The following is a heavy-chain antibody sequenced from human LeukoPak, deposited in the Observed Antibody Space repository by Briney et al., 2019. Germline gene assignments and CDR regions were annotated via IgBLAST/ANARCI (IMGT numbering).Heavy chain of an antibody. CDR3: AKDEGGLRYFDWLFYYYYGMDV. D-gene: IGHD3-9*01. Sequence: TGGSLRLSCAASGFTFDDYAMHWVRQAPGKGLEWVSLISGDGGSTYYADSVKGRFTISRDNSKNSLYLQMNSLRTEDTALYYYAKDEGGLRYFDWLFYYYYGMDVWGQGTTVTVSS. V-gene: IGHV3-43*02. CDR2: ISGDGGST. J-gene: IGHJ6*02. CDR1: GFTFDDYA.